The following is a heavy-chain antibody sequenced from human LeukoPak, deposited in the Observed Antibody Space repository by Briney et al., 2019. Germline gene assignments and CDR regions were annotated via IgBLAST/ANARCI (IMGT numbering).Heavy chain of an antibody. Sequence: SETLSLTCTVSGGSISSSSYYWGWIRQPPGKGLEWIGSIYYSGSTYYNPSLKSRVTISVDTSKNQFSLKLSSVTAADTAVYYCATVPEQWELHPYYFDYWGQGTLVTVSS. CDR3: ATVPEQWELHPYYFDY. CDR1: GGSISSSSYY. J-gene: IGHJ4*02. V-gene: IGHV4-39*07. CDR2: IYYSGST. D-gene: IGHD1-26*01.